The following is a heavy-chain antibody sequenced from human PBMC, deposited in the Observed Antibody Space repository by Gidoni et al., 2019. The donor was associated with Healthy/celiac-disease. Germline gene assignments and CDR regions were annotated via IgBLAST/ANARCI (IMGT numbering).Heavy chain of an antibody. J-gene: IGHJ4*02. Sequence: QVQLVESGGGVVPPGRSLRLSCAASGFTFSSYGMHWVRQAPGKGLEWVAVISYDGSNKYYADSVKGRFTISRDNSKNTLYLQMNSLRAEDTAVYYCAKDDLELRGFDYWGQGTLVTVSS. CDR1: GFTFSSYG. CDR2: ISYDGSNK. CDR3: AKDDLELRGFDY. V-gene: IGHV3-30*18. D-gene: IGHD1-7*01.